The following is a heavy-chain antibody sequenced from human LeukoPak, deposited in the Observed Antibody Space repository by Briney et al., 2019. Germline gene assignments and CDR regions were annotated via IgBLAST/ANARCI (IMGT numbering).Heavy chain of an antibody. CDR1: GYTLTELS. V-gene: IGHV1-24*01. CDR2: FDPEDGET. Sequence: ASVKVSCKVSGYTLTELSMHWVRQAPGKGLEWMGGFDPEDGETIYAQKFQGRVTMTEDTSTDTAYMELSSLRSEDTAVYYCARDRLRLGYERTNWFDPWGQGTLVTVSS. D-gene: IGHD2-15*01. CDR3: ARDRLRLGYERTNWFDP. J-gene: IGHJ5*02.